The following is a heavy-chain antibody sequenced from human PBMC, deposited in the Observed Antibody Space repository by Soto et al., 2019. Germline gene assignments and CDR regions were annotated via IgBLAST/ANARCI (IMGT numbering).Heavy chain of an antibody. Sequence: PSETLSLTCAFYGGSFSGYYWSWIRQPPGKGLEWIGEINHSGRTNYHPSLKSRVTISVDTSKNQFSLKLSSVTAADTAVYYCARVLMGDYWGQGTLVTVSS. D-gene: IGHD3-10*01. J-gene: IGHJ4*02. CDR2: INHSGRT. CDR3: ARVLMGDY. CDR1: GGSFSGYY. V-gene: IGHV4-34*01.